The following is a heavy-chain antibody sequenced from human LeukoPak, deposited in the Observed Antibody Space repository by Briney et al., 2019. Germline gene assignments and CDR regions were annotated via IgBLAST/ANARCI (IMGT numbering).Heavy chain of an antibody. CDR1: GYTFSSYD. CDR3: ARAMGPGIAAAGTFDY. Sequence: ASVKVSCNASGYTFSSYDINWVRQATGQGLEWMGWMNPSSGNTGYAQKFQGRLTMTRNTSISTAYMELSSLKSEDTGVYYCARAMGPGIAAAGTFDYWGQGTLVTVSS. D-gene: IGHD6-13*01. CDR2: MNPSSGNT. J-gene: IGHJ4*02. V-gene: IGHV1-8*01.